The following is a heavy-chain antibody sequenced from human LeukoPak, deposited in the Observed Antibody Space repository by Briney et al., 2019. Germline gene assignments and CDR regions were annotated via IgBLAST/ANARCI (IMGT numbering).Heavy chain of an antibody. CDR3: ARDRCYVGGSYRYPTFDY. J-gene: IGHJ4*02. V-gene: IGHV3-21*01. CDR1: GFTFSSYS. D-gene: IGHD3-16*02. CDR2: ISSSSSYI. Sequence: GGSLRLSCTASGFTFSSYSMNWVRQAPGQGLEWVSSISSSSSYIYYADSLKGRFTISRDNAKNSLYLQMNSLRAEDTAVYYCARDRCYVGGSYRYPTFDYWGQGTLVTVSS.